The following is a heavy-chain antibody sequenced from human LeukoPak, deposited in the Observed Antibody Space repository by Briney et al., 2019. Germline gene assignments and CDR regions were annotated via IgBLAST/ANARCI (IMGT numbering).Heavy chain of an antibody. CDR3: TKGRGSLRPNSREFDF. CDR1: GFTFNNYG. J-gene: IGHJ4*02. CDR2: VSGDGDST. Sequence: PGGSLRLSCAASGFTFNNYGLIWVRQAPGKGLEWVSVVSGDGDSTIYADSVKGRFTISRDNSKNAVDLQILSLRAEDTAVYYCTKGRGSLRPNSREFDFWGQGTLVTVSS. D-gene: IGHD2-21*01. V-gene: IGHV3-23*01.